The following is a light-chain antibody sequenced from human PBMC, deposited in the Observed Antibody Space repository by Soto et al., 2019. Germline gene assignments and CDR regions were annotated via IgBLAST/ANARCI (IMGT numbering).Light chain of an antibody. J-gene: IGLJ2*01. CDR2: GNN. CDR3: AAWDDTLNGVV. Sequence: QPVLTQPPSASGTPGQRVTISCSGSSSDIGSNTVNWYQHLPGTAPKLLIYGNNQRPSGVPDRFSGSRSGTSASLAISGLQSEDEADYYCAAWDDTLNGVVFGGGTQLTVL. V-gene: IGLV1-44*01. CDR1: SSDIGSNT.